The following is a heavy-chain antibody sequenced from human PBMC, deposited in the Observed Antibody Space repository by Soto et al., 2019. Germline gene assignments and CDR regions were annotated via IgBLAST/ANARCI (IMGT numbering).Heavy chain of an antibody. CDR2: IYYTGMT. CDR1: GTSISSSDYY. V-gene: IGHV4-39*07. D-gene: IGHD2-21*02. CDR3: ARGRGIVVVTAIPNHFDY. Sequence: PSETLSLTCSVSGTSISSSDYYLGWIRQPPGKGLEWIRNIYYTGMTYYNPSLESRVTISVDTSKNQFSLKLSSVTAADTAVYYCARGRGIVVVTAIPNHFDYWGQGTLVTVSS. J-gene: IGHJ4*02.